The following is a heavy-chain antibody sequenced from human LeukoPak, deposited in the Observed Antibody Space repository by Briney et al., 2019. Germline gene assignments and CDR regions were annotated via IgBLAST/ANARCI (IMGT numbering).Heavy chain of an antibody. D-gene: IGHD6-6*01. CDR1: GGSISSSSYY. J-gene: IGHJ6*03. CDR2: IYYSGST. Sequence: SETLSLTCTVSGGSISSSSYYWGWIRQPPGKGLEWIGSIYYSGSTYYNPSLKSRVTISVDTSKNQFSLKLSSVTAADTAVYYCARRGIAAPLTYYYYYYMDVWGKGTTVTVSS. V-gene: IGHV4-39*07. CDR3: ARRGIAAPLTYYYYYYMDV.